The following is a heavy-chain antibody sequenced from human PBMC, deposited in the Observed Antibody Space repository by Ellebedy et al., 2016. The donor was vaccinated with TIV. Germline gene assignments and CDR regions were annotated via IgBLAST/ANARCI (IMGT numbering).Heavy chain of an antibody. J-gene: IGHJ4*02. D-gene: IGHD2-15*01. V-gene: IGHV4-31*03. CDR3: ARALGYCSGGSCYEVRLDY. CDR2: IYNSGST. CDR1: GGSISSGDYY. Sequence: MPSETLSLTCTVSGGSISSGDYYWSWIRQHPGKGLEWIGYIYNSGSTYYNPSLKSRVTISIDTSKSQFSLKLGSVTAADTAVYYCARALGYCSGGSCYEVRLDYWGQGTLVTVSS.